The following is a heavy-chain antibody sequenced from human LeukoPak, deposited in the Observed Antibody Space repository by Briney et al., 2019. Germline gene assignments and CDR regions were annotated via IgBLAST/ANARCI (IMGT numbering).Heavy chain of an antibody. CDR2: ISDSGGNT. CDR1: GFTFSSYA. Sequence: GGSLRLSCAASGFTFSSYAMGWVRQAPGKGLEWVSAISDSGGNTYYADSVKGRFTISRDNSKNTLYLQMNSLRAEDTAVYYCAKVTGVGATREYYFDYWGQGTLVTVSS. V-gene: IGHV3-23*01. J-gene: IGHJ4*02. CDR3: AKVTGVGATREYYFDY. D-gene: IGHD1-26*01.